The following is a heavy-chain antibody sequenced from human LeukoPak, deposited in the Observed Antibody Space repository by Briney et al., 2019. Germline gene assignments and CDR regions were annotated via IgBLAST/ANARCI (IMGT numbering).Heavy chain of an antibody. CDR3: ARDARHCTSSSCYSFYLDS. J-gene: IGHJ4*02. D-gene: IGHD2/OR15-2a*01. V-gene: IGHV1-2*02. Sequence: GASVKVSCKASGYTFTGYYIHWVRQAPGQGLDWMGWMNPNSGDTKYAQKFQGRITMTRDTSISTGYMELKWLRSDDTAVYYCARDARHCTSSSCYSFYLDSWAREPWSPSPQ. CDR2: MNPNSGDT. CDR1: GYTFTGYY.